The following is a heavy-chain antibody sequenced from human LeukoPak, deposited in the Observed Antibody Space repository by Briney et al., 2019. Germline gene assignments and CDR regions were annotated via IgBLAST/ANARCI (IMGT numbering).Heavy chain of an antibody. V-gene: IGHV1-18*01. CDR3: ARDSIFGVVRGNFDY. CDR2: ISAYNGNT. CDR1: GYTFTSYG. Sequence: GASVKVSCKASGYTFTSYGISWVRQAPGQGLEWMGWISAYNGNTNYAQKLQGRATMTTDTSTSTAYMELRSLRSDDTAVYYCARDSIFGVVRGNFDYWGQGTLVTVSS. D-gene: IGHD3-3*01. J-gene: IGHJ4*02.